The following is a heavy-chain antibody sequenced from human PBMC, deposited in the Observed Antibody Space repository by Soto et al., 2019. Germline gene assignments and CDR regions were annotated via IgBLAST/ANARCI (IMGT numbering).Heavy chain of an antibody. J-gene: IGHJ4*02. CDR3: ARERKSGYFDY. D-gene: IGHD3-3*01. CDR1: GFTFSSYG. V-gene: IGHV3-33*01. Sequence: QVQLVESGGGVVQPGRSLRLFCAASGFTFSSYGMHWVRQAPGKGLEWVAVIWYDGSNKYYADSVKGRFTISRDNSKNTLYLQMNSLRAEDTAVYYCARERKSGYFDYWGQGTLVTVSS. CDR2: IWYDGSNK.